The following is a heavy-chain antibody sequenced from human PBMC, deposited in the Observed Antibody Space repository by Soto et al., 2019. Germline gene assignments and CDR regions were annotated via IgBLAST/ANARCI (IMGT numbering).Heavy chain of an antibody. Sequence: ASLKVSCKASGYTFTSYAMHWVLQAPGQRLEWMGWINAGNGNTKYSQKFQGRVTITRDTSASTAYMELSSLRSEDTAVYYCARALYNWNDEGWFDPWGQGXLVTVYS. CDR2: INAGNGNT. D-gene: IGHD1-1*01. CDR1: GYTFTSYA. J-gene: IGHJ5*02. V-gene: IGHV1-3*01. CDR3: ARALYNWNDEGWFDP.